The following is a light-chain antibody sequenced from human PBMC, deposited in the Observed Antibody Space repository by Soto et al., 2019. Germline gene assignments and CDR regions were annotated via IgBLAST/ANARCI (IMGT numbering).Light chain of an antibody. CDR2: EVS. J-gene: IGLJ3*02. Sequence: QSALTQPASVSGSPGQSITISCTGTSSDVGGYNYVSWYQQHPGKAPKLMIYEVSNRPSGVSNRFSGSKSGNTASLTISGLQAEDEADYYCSSYTSIHTWVFGGGTKVTVL. CDR1: SSDVGGYNY. CDR3: SSYTSIHTWV. V-gene: IGLV2-14*01.